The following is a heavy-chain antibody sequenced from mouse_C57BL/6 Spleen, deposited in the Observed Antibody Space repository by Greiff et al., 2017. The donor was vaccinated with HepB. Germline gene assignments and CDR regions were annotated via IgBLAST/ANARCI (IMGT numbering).Heavy chain of an antibody. J-gene: IGHJ3*01. CDR1: GYSITSGYD. D-gene: IGHD3-3*01. CDR2: ISYSGST. Sequence: EVQRVESGPGMVKPSQSLSLTCTVTGYSITSGYDWHWIRHFPGNKLEWMGYISYSGSTNYNPSLKSRISITHDTSKNHFFLKLNSVTTEDTATYYCARGGLGQGFAYWGQGTLVTVSA. V-gene: IGHV3-1*01. CDR3: ARGGLGQGFAY.